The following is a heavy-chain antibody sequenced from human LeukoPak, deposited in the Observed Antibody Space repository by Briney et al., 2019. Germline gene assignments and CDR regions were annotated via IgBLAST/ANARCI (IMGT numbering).Heavy chain of an antibody. V-gene: IGHV1-18*01. Sequence: ASVKVSCKASGCTFTSYGISWVRQAPGQGLEWMGWISAYDGNTNYAQKLQGRVTMTTDTSTSTAYMELRSLRSDDTAVYYCARDFPYDYDFWSGYSHDAFDIWGQGTMVTVSS. D-gene: IGHD3-3*01. CDR3: ARDFPYDYDFWSGYSHDAFDI. J-gene: IGHJ3*02. CDR2: ISAYDGNT. CDR1: GCTFTSYG.